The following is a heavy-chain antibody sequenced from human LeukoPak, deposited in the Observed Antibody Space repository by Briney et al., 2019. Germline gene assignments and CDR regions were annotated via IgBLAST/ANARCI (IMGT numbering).Heavy chain of an antibody. CDR1: GYTFTCYY. CDR3: ARERGYCSSSTCYTSDAFDI. D-gene: IGHD2-2*02. J-gene: IGHJ3*02. CDR2: INPNRGRT. V-gene: IGHV1-2*02. Sequence: ASVKVSCKTSGYTFTCYYMHWVRQAPGHGLEWMGWINPNRGRTNYAQRFQGRVTMTRDTSISTASMELSRLRSDDTGVYYCARERGYCSSSTCYTSDAFDIWGQGTMVTVSS.